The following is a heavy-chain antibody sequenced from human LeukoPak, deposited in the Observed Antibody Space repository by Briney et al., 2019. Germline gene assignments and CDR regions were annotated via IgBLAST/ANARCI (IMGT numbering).Heavy chain of an antibody. J-gene: IGHJ5*02. CDR3: ARGGYYYDSSGYYYSRWFDP. CDR1: GYTFTSYG. Sequence: GASVKVSCKASGYTFTSYGISWVRQAPGQGLEWMGWISAYNGNTNYAQKLQGRVTMTTDTSTSTAYMELRSLGSDDTAVYYCARGGYYYDSSGYYYSRWFDPWGQGTLVTVSS. D-gene: IGHD3-22*01. V-gene: IGHV1-18*01. CDR2: ISAYNGNT.